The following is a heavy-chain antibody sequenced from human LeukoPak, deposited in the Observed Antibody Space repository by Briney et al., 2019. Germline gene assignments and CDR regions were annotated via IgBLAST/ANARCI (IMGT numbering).Heavy chain of an antibody. CDR3: ARGPQWEQFDY. J-gene: IGHJ4*02. V-gene: IGHV3-74*01. CDR2: INSDGSST. D-gene: IGHD1-26*01. Sequence: GGSLRLSCAASGFTFSSYWMHWVRQAPGKGLLWVSRINSDGSSTSYADSVKGRFTISRDNAKNMLYLQMNSLRAEDTAVYYCARGPQWEQFDYWGQGTLVTVSS. CDR1: GFTFSSYW.